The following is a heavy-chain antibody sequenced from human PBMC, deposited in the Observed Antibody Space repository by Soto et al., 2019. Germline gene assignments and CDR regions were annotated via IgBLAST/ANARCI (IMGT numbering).Heavy chain of an antibody. V-gene: IGHV1-8*01. Sequence: ASVKVSCKASGYTFTSYDINWVRQATEQGLEWMGWMNPNSGNTGYAQKFQGRVTMTRNTSISTAYMELSSLRSEDTAVYYCASADTYYYDSSGYAFDIWGQGTMVTVSS. CDR1: GYTFTSYD. CDR3: ASADTYYYDSSGYAFDI. CDR2: MNPNSGNT. J-gene: IGHJ3*02. D-gene: IGHD3-22*01.